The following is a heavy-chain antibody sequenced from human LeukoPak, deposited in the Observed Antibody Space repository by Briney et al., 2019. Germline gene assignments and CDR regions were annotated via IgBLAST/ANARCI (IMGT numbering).Heavy chain of an antibody. CDR1: GFTFSSYA. D-gene: IGHD1-26*01. J-gene: IGHJ5*02. CDR2: ISSGGGNT. Sequence: GGSLRLSCAASGFTFSSYAMSWIRQAPGKGLEWVSAISSGGGNTDYADSVKGRFIISRDNSKNTVFLQMNSLRAEDTGVYYCANRISGSSSWGQGTLVTVSS. CDR3: ANRISGSSS. V-gene: IGHV3-23*01.